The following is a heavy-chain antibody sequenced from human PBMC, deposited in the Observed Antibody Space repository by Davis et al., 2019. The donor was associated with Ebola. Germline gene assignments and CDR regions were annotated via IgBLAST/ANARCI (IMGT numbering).Heavy chain of an antibody. J-gene: IGHJ4*02. CDR3: ARDFPYDFWSGYSIPNFDY. CDR1: GFTFSSYS. CDR2: ISSSSSYI. D-gene: IGHD3-3*01. Sequence: GESLKISCAASGFTFSSYSMNWVRQAPGKGLEWVSSISSSSSYIYYADSVEGRFTISRDNAKNSLYLQMNSLRAEDTAVYYCARDFPYDFWSGYSIPNFDYWGQGTLVTVSS. V-gene: IGHV3-21*01.